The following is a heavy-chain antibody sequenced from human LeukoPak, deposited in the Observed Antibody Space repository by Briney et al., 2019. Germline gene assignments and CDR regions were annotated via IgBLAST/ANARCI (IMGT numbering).Heavy chain of an antibody. CDR1: RYIFTGYG. CDR3: ALTTHDHDY. V-gene: IGHV1-18*01. Sequence: ASAKVSCKPSRYIFTGYGISWGRQAPGQGLEWMGWISADSGNTKYGQKLQGRFTMATDTATRTAHMGLRSLRSDDTAVYYCALTTHDHDYWGQGTLVSVSS. CDR2: ISADSGNT. J-gene: IGHJ4*02. D-gene: IGHD4-17*01.